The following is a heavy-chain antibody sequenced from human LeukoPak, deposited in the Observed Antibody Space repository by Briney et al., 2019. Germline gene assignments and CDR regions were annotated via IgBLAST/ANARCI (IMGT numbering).Heavy chain of an antibody. J-gene: IGHJ4*02. V-gene: IGHV3-15*01. CDR3: TTLAPLEWLLYANDY. CDR2: IKSKTDGGTT. CDR1: GFTFSNAW. Sequence: GGSLRLSCVVSGFTFSNAWMSWVRQAPGKGLEWVGRIKSKTDGGTTEYAAPAKGRFTISRDDSKNTLYLQMNSLKTEDTAVYYCTTLAPLEWLLYANDYWGQGTLVTVSS. D-gene: IGHD3-3*01.